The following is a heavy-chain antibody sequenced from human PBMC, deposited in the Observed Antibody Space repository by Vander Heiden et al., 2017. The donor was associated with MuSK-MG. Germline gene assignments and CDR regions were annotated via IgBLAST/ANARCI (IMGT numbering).Heavy chain of an antibody. CDR3: ARHGDFWSGYYGGPLDY. J-gene: IGHJ4*02. CDR1: GGSISSSSYY. CDR2: IYYSGST. Sequence: QLQLQESGPGLVKPSETLSLTCTVSGGSISSSSYYWGWIRQPPGKGLEWIGSIYYSGSTYYHPSLKSRVNISVDTSKNQFSLKLSWVNAADTAVYYCARHGDFWSGYYGGPLDYWGQGTQGNVSS. V-gene: IGHV4-39*01. D-gene: IGHD3-3*01.